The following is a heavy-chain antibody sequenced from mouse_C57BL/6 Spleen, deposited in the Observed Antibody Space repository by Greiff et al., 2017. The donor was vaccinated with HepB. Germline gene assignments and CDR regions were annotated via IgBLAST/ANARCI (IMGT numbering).Heavy chain of an antibody. J-gene: IGHJ2*01. D-gene: IGHD2-2*01. Sequence: QVQLQQPGAELVRPGSSVKLSCKASGYTFTSYWMHWVKQRPIQGLEWIGNIDPSDSETHYNQKFKDKATLTVDKSSSTAYMQLSSLTSEDSADYYGARYGVTTGFDYWGTGTTVTVSS. CDR1: GYTFTSYW. V-gene: IGHV1-52*01. CDR3: ARYGVTTGFDY. CDR2: IDPSDSET.